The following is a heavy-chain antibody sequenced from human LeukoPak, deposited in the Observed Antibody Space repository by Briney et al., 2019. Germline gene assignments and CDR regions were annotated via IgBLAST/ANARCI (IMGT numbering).Heavy chain of an antibody. Sequence: GRSLRLSCAASGFTFSSYAMHWVRQAPGKGLEWVAVISYDGSNKYYADSVKGRFTISRDNSKNTLYLQMNSLRAEDTALYYCAKDTPAYYDSSGFDYWGQGTLVTVSS. D-gene: IGHD3-22*01. CDR3: AKDTPAYYDSSGFDY. J-gene: IGHJ4*02. CDR1: GFTFSSYA. CDR2: ISYDGSNK. V-gene: IGHV3-30*01.